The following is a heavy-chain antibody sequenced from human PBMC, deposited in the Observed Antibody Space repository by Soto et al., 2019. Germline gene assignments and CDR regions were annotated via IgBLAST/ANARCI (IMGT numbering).Heavy chain of an antibody. CDR2: IYYSGST. Sequence: GTLALTCTVSGGSVSSGSYYGSWIREPPGKGLEWIGYIYYSGSTNYNPSLKSRVTISVDTSKNQFSLKLSSVTAADTAVYYCARVVRDGYNWYYFDYWGQGTLVTVSS. V-gene: IGHV4-61*01. J-gene: IGHJ4*02. D-gene: IGHD5-12*01. CDR1: GGSVSSGSYY. CDR3: ARVVRDGYNWYYFDY.